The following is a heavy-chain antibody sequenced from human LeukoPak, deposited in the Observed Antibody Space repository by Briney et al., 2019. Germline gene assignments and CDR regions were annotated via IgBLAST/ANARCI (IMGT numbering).Heavy chain of an antibody. CDR3: AKVLDGSGYYGPDY. V-gene: IGHV3-23*01. J-gene: IGHJ4*02. CDR1: GFTFSNYA. D-gene: IGHD3-22*01. CDR2: ISGTGSRT. Sequence: GGSLRLSCAASGFTFSNYAMIWVRQAPGKGLEWIATISGTGSRTYYANSVRGRFSISRDNSRNTLYLQRSSLRVEDTAVYYCAKVLDGSGYYGPDYWGRGTLVTVSS.